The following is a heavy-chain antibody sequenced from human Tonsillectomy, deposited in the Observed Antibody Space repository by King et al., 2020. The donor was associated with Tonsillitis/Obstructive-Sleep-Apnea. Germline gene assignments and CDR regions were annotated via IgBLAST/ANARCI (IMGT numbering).Heavy chain of an antibody. J-gene: IGHJ6*03. CDR1: GFTFSNNA. V-gene: IGHV3-64*01. Sequence: VQLVESGGGLVQPGGSLRLSCAASGFTFSNNAMHWVRQAPGKGLEYVSAISTNGGSTYYANSVKGRFTISRDNSKNTLYLQLFTLRADDMAVYYCAREDYYYYMDVWGKGTTVTVS. CDR2: ISTNGGST. CDR3: AREDYYYYMDV.